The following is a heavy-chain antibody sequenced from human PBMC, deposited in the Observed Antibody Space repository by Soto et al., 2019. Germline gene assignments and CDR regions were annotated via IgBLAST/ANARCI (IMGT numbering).Heavy chain of an antibody. V-gene: IGHV4-4*07. D-gene: IGHD5-12*01. CDR3: ARERREEIHSGYDIDY. CDR2: IYTNGIP. CDR1: GDSISNYY. Sequence: SETLSLTCTVSGDSISNYYWSWIRQPAGKGLERIGHIYTNGIPDYNPSLNSRVTISIDTSKNQFSLKVTSVTAADTAVYYCARERREEIHSGYDIDYWGQGALVTVSS. J-gene: IGHJ4*02.